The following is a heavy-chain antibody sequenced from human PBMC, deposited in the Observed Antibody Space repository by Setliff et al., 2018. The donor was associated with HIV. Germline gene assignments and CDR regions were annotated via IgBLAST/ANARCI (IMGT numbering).Heavy chain of an antibody. CDR3: ARPPYYFDS. Sequence: PSETLSLTCTVSGDSISRRTYYWDWIRQPPGKGLEWIGSMYFDGNTFYNTALKSRLTISVYTSKSQLSLKLSSVTAADTALYYCARPPYYFDSWGQGTLVTVSS. V-gene: IGHV4-39*01. J-gene: IGHJ4*02. CDR1: GDSISRRTYY. CDR2: MYFDGNT.